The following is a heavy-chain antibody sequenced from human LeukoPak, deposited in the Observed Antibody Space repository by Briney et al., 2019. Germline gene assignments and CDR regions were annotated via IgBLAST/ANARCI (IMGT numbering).Heavy chain of an antibody. J-gene: IGHJ2*01. Sequence: SETLSLTCAVSGGSISSGGYSWSWIRQPPGKGLEWIGYIYHSGSTYYNPSLKSRVTISVDRSKNQFSLKLSSVTAADTAVYYCATDFNDYGDYGPHWYFDLWGRGTLVTVSS. V-gene: IGHV4-30-2*01. CDR2: IYHSGST. CDR1: GGSISSGGYS. CDR3: ATDFNDYGDYGPHWYFDL. D-gene: IGHD4-17*01.